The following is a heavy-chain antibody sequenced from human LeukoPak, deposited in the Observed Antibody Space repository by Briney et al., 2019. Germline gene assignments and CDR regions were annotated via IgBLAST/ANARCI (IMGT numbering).Heavy chain of an antibody. CDR2: INAGNGNT. J-gene: IGHJ4*02. CDR1: GYDFTSYA. D-gene: IGHD3-16*01. CDR3: ARDIVDYVWGSYYY. Sequence: GASVKVSCKASGYDFTSYAMHWVRQAPGQRLEWMGWINAGNGNTKYSQKFQGRVTITRDTSASTAYMELSSLRSEDTAVYYCARDIVDYVWGSYYYWGQGTLVTVSS. V-gene: IGHV1-3*01.